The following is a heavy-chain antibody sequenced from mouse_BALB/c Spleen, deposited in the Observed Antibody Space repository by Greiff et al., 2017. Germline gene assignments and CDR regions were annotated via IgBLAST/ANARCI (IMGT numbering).Heavy chain of an antibody. CDR3: AREGGNYGGWYFDV. D-gene: IGHD2-1*01. J-gene: IGHJ1*01. V-gene: IGHV2-9*02. CDR2: IWAGGST. CDR1: GFSLTSYG. Sequence: VKLVESGPGLVAPSQSLSITCTVSGFSLTSYGVHWVRQPPGKGLEWLGVIWAGGSTNYNSALMSRLSISKDNSKSQVFLKMNSLQTDDTAMYYCAREGGNYGGWYFDVWGAGTTVTVSS.